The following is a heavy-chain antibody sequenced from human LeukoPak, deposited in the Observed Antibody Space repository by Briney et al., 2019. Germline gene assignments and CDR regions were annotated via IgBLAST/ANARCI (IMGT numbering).Heavy chain of an antibody. CDR1: GYTFTGYY. CDR2: INPNSGGT. Sequence: GASVKVSCKASGYTFTGYYMHWVRQAPGQGLEWMGWINPNSGGTNYAQKFQGRVTMTRDTSISTAYMELSRLRSDDTAVYYCARAGYGSGSYSGLCDYWGQGTLVTVPS. V-gene: IGHV1-2*02. J-gene: IGHJ4*02. CDR3: ARAGYGSGSYSGLCDY. D-gene: IGHD1-26*01.